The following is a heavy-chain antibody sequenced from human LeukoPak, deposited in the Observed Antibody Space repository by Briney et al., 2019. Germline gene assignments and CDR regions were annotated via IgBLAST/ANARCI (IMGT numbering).Heavy chain of an antibody. J-gene: IGHJ4*02. D-gene: IGHD1-26*01. CDR3: VSDSGLRSGGDS. V-gene: IGHV3-74*01. CDR1: GFNLRTFW. Sequence: GGPLRLSCAASGFNLRTFWIHWIRQDAGGRLVWVSRISPDGSVTTYTASVKGRFAISRDNAKNTLYLEMNSLRADDAAIYYCVSDSGLRSGGDSWGQGTPVTVSS. CDR2: ISPDGSVT.